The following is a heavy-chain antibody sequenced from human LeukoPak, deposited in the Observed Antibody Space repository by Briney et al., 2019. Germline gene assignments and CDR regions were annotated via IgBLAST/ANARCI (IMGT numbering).Heavy chain of an antibody. V-gene: IGHV4-59*01. CDR2: IYYSGST. D-gene: IGHD6-19*01. CDR1: GGSISSYY. CDR3: ARAAVAGIFHY. J-gene: IGHJ4*02. Sequence: PSETLSLTCTVSGGSISSYYWSWIRQPPGKGLEWIGYIYYSGSTNYNPSLKSRVTISVDTSKNQFSLKLSSVTAADTAVYYCARAAVAGIFHYWGQGTLVTVSS.